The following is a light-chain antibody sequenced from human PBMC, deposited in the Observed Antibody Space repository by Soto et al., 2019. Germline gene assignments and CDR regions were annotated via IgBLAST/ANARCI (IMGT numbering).Light chain of an antibody. Sequence: EIVLTQFPATLSLSPGERATLSCRASQSVSSYLAWYQQKPGQAPRLLIYDASNRATDIPARFSGSGSGTNFPLTISGLEPEDFAFYYCQQRSNLLLFGGGTKVDIK. J-gene: IGKJ4*01. CDR3: QQRSNLLL. CDR1: QSVSSY. CDR2: DAS. V-gene: IGKV3-11*01.